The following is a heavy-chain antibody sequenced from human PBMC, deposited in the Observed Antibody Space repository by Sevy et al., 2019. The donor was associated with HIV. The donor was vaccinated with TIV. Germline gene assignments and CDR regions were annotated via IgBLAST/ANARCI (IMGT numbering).Heavy chain of an antibody. V-gene: IGHV1-8*01. CDR1: GYTFTSYD. CDR3: ARGSIYYYGMDV. Sequence: KISCKASGYTFTSYDINWVRQATGQGLEWMGWMNPNSGNTGYAQKFQGRVTMTRNTSISTAYMELSSLRSEDTAVYYCARGSIYYYGMDVWGQGTTVTVSS. CDR2: MNPNSGNT. J-gene: IGHJ6*02.